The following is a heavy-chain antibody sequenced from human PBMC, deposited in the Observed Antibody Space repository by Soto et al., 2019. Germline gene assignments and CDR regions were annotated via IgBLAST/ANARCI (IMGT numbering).Heavy chain of an antibody. CDR1: GGSFSGYY. CDR3: ARGETTVTSHYYFDY. V-gene: IGHV4-34*01. CDR2: INHSGST. J-gene: IGHJ4*02. Sequence: PSETLSLTCAVYGGSFSGYYWSWIRQPPGKGLEWIGEINHSGSTNYNPSLKSRVTISVDTSKNQFSLKLSSVTAADTAVYYCARGETTVTSHYYFDYWGQGTLVTVYS. D-gene: IGHD4-17*01.